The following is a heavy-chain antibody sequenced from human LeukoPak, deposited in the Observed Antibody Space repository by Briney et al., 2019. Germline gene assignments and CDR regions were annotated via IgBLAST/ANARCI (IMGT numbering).Heavy chain of an antibody. CDR3: ARSKDILTGYCFDY. Sequence: PSETLSLTCTVSGYSISSGYYWGWIRQPPGKGLEWIGSIYHSGSTNYNPSLKSRVTISVDTSKNRFSLKLSSVTAADTAEYYCARSKDILTGYCFDYWGQGTLVTVSS. J-gene: IGHJ4*02. V-gene: IGHV4-38-2*02. D-gene: IGHD3-9*01. CDR1: GYSISSGYY. CDR2: IYHSGST.